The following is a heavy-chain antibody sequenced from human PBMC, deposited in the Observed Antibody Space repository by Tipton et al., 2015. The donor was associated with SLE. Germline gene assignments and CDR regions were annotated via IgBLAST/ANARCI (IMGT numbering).Heavy chain of an antibody. CDR3: AIRYVQFLWFGPNGFDP. V-gene: IGHV4-34*01. CDR2: INHSGST. Sequence: TLSLTCAVYGGSFSGYYWSWIRQPPGKGLEWIGEINHSGSTNYNPSLKSRVTISVDTSKNQFSLKLSSVTAADTAVYYCAIRYVQFLWFGPNGFDPWGQGTLVTVSS. J-gene: IGHJ5*02. CDR1: GGSFSGYY. D-gene: IGHD3-10*01.